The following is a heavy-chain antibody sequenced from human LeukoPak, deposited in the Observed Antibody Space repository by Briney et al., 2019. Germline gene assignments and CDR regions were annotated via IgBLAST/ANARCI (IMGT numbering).Heavy chain of an antibody. CDR1: GDSISSGYYY. D-gene: IGHD3-3*01. Sequence: SETLSFTCTVSGDSISSGYYYWSWIRQPPGKGLEWIGYIYYSGSTYYNPSLKSRVAMSVDTSKSQFSLKLSSVTAADTAVYYCARVQRHTIFGVVNFYYWSQGTLATVPS. CDR2: IYYSGST. CDR3: ARVQRHTIFGVVNFYY. J-gene: IGHJ4*02. V-gene: IGHV4-30-4*08.